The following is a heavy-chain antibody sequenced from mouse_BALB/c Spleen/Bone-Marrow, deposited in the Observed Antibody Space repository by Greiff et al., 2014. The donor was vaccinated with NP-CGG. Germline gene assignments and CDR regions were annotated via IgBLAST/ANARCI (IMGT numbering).Heavy chain of an antibody. CDR1: GFSLTSYG. Sequence: VKLVESGPGLVAPSQSLSITCTVSGFSLTSYGVHWVRQPPGKGLEWLGIIWAGGSTNYNSALMSRLSISKDNSKSRVFLKMNSLQTDDTAMYYCAREDGYFPYYAVDYWGQGTSVTVSS. D-gene: IGHD2-3*01. V-gene: IGHV2-9*02. J-gene: IGHJ4*01. CDR2: IWAGGST. CDR3: AREDGYFPYYAVDY.